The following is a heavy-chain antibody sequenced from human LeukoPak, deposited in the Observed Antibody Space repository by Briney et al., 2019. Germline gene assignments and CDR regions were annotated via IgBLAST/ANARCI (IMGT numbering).Heavy chain of an antibody. CDR2: INHSGST. CDR3: ARGAIPFVDTAMWY. CDR1: GGSFSGYY. Sequence: SETLSLTCAVYGGSFSGYYWSWIRQPPGKGLEWIGEINHSGSTNYNPSLKSRVTISVDTSKNQFSLKLSSVTAADTAVYYCARGAIPFVDTAMWYWGQGTLVTVSS. J-gene: IGHJ4*02. V-gene: IGHV4-34*01. D-gene: IGHD5-18*01.